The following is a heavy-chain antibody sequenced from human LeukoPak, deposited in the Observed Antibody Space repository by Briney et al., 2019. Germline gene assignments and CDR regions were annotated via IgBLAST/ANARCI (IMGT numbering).Heavy chain of an antibody. CDR3: AKSSYYDASGYYGEYYFDY. CDR1: GFTFSNAW. Sequence: EGSLRLSCAASGFTFSNAWMSWVRQAPGKGLEWVSAISGSGGSTYYADSVKGRFTISRDNSKNTLYLQMNSLRDEDTAVYYCAKSSYYDASGYYGEYYFDYWGQGTLVTVSS. V-gene: IGHV3-23*01. D-gene: IGHD3-22*01. CDR2: ISGSGGST. J-gene: IGHJ4*02.